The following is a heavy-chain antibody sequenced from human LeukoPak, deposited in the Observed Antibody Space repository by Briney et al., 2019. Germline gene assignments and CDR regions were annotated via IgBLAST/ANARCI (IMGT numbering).Heavy chain of an antibody. CDR3: ARSRSRGYDSSGYDAFDI. CDR2: ISSSSSYI. J-gene: IGHJ3*02. Sequence: GRSLRLSCAASGLTFSSYGMSWVRQAPGKGLEWASSISSSSSYIYYADSVKGRFTISRDNAKNSLYLQMNSLRAEDTAVYYWARSRSRGYDSSGYDAFDIWGQETMVTVPS. CDR1: GLTFSSYG. D-gene: IGHD3-22*01. V-gene: IGHV3-21*01.